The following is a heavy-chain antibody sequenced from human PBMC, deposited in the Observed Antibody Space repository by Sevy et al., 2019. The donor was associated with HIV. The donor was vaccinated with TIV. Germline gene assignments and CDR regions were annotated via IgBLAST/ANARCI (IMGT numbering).Heavy chain of an antibody. V-gene: IGHV3-9*03. CDR3: AKDRFRRFGYIFDY. Sequence: GGSLRLSCAASGFTFDDYAMHWVRQAPGKGLEWVSGISWNSGSIGYADSVKGRFTISRDNAKNSLYLQMNSLRAEDMALYYCAKDRFRRFGYIFDYWGQGTLVTVSS. CDR2: ISWNSGSI. J-gene: IGHJ4*02. D-gene: IGHD5-12*01. CDR1: GFTFDDYA.